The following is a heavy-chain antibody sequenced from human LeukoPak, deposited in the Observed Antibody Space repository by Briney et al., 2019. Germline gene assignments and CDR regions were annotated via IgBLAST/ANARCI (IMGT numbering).Heavy chain of an antibody. CDR3: ARVVDESRFDP. D-gene: IGHD5-24*01. V-gene: IGHV1-69*04. Sequence: VASVKVSCKASGGAFSSDGISWVRQAPGQGLEWMGRLITISRIPNYAQNFKGRVTISADKSTSTAYMELRSLRCEGTAVYYCARVVDESRFDPWGQGTLVTVSS. CDR2: LITISRIP. CDR1: GGAFSSDG. J-gene: IGHJ5*02.